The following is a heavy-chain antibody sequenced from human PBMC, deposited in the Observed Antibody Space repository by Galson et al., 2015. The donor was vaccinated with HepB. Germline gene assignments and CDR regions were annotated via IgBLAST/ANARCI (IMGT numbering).Heavy chain of an antibody. V-gene: IGHV4-39*01. CDR3: ARQVGIAARPGGLKAPGY. D-gene: IGHD6-25*01. CDR2: IYYSGST. J-gene: IGHJ4*02. CDR1: GGSISSSSYY. Sequence: DTLSLTCTVSGGSISSSSYYWGWIRQPPGKGLEWLGSIYYSGSTYYTPSLKSRVTISVDTSKNQFSLKLSSVPAADTAVCYCARQVGIAARPGGLKAPGYWGQGTLVTVSS.